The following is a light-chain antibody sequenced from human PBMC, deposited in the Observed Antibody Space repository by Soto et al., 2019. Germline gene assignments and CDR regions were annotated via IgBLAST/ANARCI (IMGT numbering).Light chain of an antibody. CDR2: LNSDGSH. CDR3: QTWGTGIHYV. V-gene: IGLV4-69*01. J-gene: IGLJ1*01. CDR1: SGHSCYA. Sequence: QAVVTQSPSASASLGASVKLTCTLSSGHSCYAIAWHQQQPEKGPRYLMKLNSDGSHSKGDGIPDRFSGSSSGAERYLTISSLQSEDEADYYCQTWGTGIHYVFGTGTKVTVL.